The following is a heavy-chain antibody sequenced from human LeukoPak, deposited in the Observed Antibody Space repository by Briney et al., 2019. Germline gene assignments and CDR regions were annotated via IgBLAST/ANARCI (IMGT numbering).Heavy chain of an antibody. V-gene: IGHV1-69*06. Sequence: PGASVKVSCKASGGTFSSCAISWVRQAPGQGLEWMGGIIPIFGTANYAQKFQGRVTITADKSTSTAYMELSSLRSEDTAVYYCASGGFEAVVVVAAEGFDPWGQGTLVTVSS. CDR2: IIPIFGTA. D-gene: IGHD2-15*01. CDR1: GGTFSSCA. CDR3: ASGGFEAVVVVAAEGFDP. J-gene: IGHJ5*02.